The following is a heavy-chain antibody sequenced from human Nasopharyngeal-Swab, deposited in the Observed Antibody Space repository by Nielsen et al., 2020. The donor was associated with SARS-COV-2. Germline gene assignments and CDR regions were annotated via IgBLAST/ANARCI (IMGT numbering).Heavy chain of an antibody. Sequence: SEPLSLTCAVYGGSFSGYYWSWIPQPPGKGLGWIGEINHSGSTNYNPSLKSRVTISVDTSKNQFSLKLSSVTAADTAVYYCARGRGGYGSSWYGYYYYYMDVWGKGTTVTVSS. V-gene: IGHV4-34*01. D-gene: IGHD6-13*01. CDR2: INHSGST. CDR3: ARGRGGYGSSWYGYYYYYMDV. CDR1: GGSFSGYY. J-gene: IGHJ6*03.